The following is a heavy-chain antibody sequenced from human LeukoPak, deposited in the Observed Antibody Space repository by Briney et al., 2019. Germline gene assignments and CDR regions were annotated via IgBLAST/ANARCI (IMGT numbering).Heavy chain of an antibody. D-gene: IGHD6-19*01. CDR1: GFSLTTSGVG. CDR2: IYWDDDK. V-gene: IGHV2-5*02. CDR3: SRTRRGQIGWTNDY. J-gene: IGHJ4*02. Sequence: SGPTLVKPTQTLTLTCTFSGFSLTTSGVGVGWIRQPPGKAMEWLALIYWDDDKRYSQSLKSRVTITKDTSKNQVVLTMTNMDPVDTATYYCSRTRRGQIGWTNDYWSQGTLVTVSS.